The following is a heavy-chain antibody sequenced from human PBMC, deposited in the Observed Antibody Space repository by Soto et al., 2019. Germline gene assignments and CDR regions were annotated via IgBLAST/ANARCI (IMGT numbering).Heavy chain of an antibody. Sequence: GASVKVSCKVSGYTLTELSMHWVRHAPGKGLEWMGGFDPEDGETIYAQKFQGRVTMTEDTSTDTAYMELSSLRSEDTAVYYCATAYYGSGSYYPFDYWGQGTLVTVSS. D-gene: IGHD3-10*01. CDR1: GYTLTELS. J-gene: IGHJ4*02. V-gene: IGHV1-24*01. CDR2: FDPEDGET. CDR3: ATAYYGSGSYYPFDY.